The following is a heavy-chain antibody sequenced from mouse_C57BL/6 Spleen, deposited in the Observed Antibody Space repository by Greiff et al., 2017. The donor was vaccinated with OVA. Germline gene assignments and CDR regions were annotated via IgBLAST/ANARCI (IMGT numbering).Heavy chain of an antibody. V-gene: IGHV1-82*01. Sequence: VQLQQSGPELVKPGASVKISCKASGYAFSSSWMNWVKQRPGKGLEWIGRIYPGDGDTNYNGKFKGKATLTADKSSSTAYMQLSSLTSEDSAVYFCAREGTVDAMDYWGQGTSVTVSS. J-gene: IGHJ4*01. CDR2: IYPGDGDT. D-gene: IGHD1-1*01. CDR1: GYAFSSSW. CDR3: AREGTVDAMDY.